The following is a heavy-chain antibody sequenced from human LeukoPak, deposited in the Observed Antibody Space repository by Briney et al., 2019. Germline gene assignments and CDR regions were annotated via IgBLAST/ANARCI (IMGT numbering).Heavy chain of an antibody. Sequence: GGSLRLSCAASGYTFWSYWTNWARQAPGKGLEWVANIRGDGSAKDYLGSVLHGFAISRDNADNSLYLQMNSLSVDDTAVYYCARGLNSAIDFWGQGTLVTVSS. V-gene: IGHV3-7*04. J-gene: IGHJ4*02. CDR3: ARGLNSAIDF. CDR2: IRGDGSAK. CDR1: GYTFWSYW.